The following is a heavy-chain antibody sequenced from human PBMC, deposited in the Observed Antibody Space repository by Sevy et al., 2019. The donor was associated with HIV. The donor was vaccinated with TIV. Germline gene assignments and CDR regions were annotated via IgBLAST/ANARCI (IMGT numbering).Heavy chain of an antibody. J-gene: IGHJ4*02. D-gene: IGHD2-15*01. Sequence: ASVKVSCKASGYTFSNYRISWVRQAPGQGLEWMGWISAYNGNTTYAQSLQGRVTMTTDTSTNTAYMELRSLRSDDTAVYFCAKDRGYCSVGNCYSDSWGQGTLVTVSS. CDR1: GYTFSNYR. V-gene: IGHV1-18*04. CDR3: AKDRGYCSVGNCYSDS. CDR2: ISAYNGNT.